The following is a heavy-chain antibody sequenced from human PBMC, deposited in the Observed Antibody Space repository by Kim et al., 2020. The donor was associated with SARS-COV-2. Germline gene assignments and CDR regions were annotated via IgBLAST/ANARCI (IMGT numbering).Heavy chain of an antibody. V-gene: IGHV4-39*01. CDR1: GGSISSISYY. D-gene: IGHD4-17*01. CDR2: IYYSGST. CDR3: ARLTAVTTGVPFDY. Sequence: SETLSLTCTVSGGSISSISYYWVWIRQPPGKGLEWIGSIYYSGSTYYNPSLKSPVTISVSTSQHPFSLKLSSVTAADTALYYCARLTAVTTGVPFDY. J-gene: IGHJ4*01.